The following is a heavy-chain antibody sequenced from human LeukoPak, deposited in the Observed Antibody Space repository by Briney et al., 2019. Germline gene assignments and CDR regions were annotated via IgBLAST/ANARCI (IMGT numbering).Heavy chain of an antibody. J-gene: IGHJ4*02. V-gene: IGHV3-23*01. CDR1: GFTFSDHA. Sequence: GGSLRLSCAASGFTFSDHAMSWVRQAPGKGLEWVSAIRGTGTTTFYAASVKGRFTISRDRSKNTLYLQMNSLTVEDTAVYYCAKGAYDYVEIGYFDYWGQGTMVIVST. D-gene: IGHD5-12*01. CDR2: IRGTGTTT. CDR3: AKGAYDYVEIGYFDY.